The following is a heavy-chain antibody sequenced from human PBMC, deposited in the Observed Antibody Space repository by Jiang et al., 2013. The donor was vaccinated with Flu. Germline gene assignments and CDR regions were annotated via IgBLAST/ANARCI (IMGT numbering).Heavy chain of an antibody. Sequence: QTLSLTCAISGDSVSSDSVAWNWIRQSPSRGLEWLGRTFFRSNWYNDYAVSVKSRVTIKPDTSKNQFSLQLNSVTPEDTAVYFCARTPTNYYGSGSYLYYYHGMDVWGQGTTVTVS. CDR2: TFFRSNWYN. D-gene: IGHD3-10*01. V-gene: IGHV6-1*01. CDR3: ARTPTNYYGSGSYLYYYHGMDV. J-gene: IGHJ6*02. CDR1: GDSVSSDSVA.